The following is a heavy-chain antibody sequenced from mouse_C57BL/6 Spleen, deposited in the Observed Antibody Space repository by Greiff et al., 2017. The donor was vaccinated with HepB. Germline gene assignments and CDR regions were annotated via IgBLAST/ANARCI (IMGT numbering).Heavy chain of an antibody. CDR2: ISYDGSN. Sequence: EVQRVESGPGLVKPSQSLSLTCSVTGYSITSGYYWNWIRQFPGNKLEWMGYISYDGSNNYNPSLKNRISITRDTSKNQFFLKLNSVTTEDTATYYCAREDDYDPFDYWGQGTTLTVSS. V-gene: IGHV3-6*01. CDR3: AREDDYDPFDY. CDR1: GYSITSGYY. D-gene: IGHD2-4*01. J-gene: IGHJ2*01.